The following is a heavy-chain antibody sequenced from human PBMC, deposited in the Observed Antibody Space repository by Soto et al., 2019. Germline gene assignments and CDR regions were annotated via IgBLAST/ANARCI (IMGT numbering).Heavy chain of an antibody. D-gene: IGHD3-10*01. Sequence: GGSLRLSCAASGFTVSSNYMSWVRQAPGKGLEWVSVIYGGDNTYYADYVKGRFTISRDNSKNTLYLQMNSLRAEDTAVYYCARDMAGYYGSEYPLGPWDVWGQGTTVTVSS. CDR2: IYGGDNT. J-gene: IGHJ6*02. CDR1: GFTVSSNY. V-gene: IGHV3-53*01. CDR3: ARDMAGYYGSEYPLGPWDV.